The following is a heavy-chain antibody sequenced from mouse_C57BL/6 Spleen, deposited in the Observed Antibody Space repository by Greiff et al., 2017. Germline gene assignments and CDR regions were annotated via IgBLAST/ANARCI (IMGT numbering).Heavy chain of an antibody. V-gene: IGHV2-2*01. CDR1: GFSLTSYG. J-gene: IGHJ4*01. D-gene: IGHD1-1*01. CDR3: ARNAPYCGSSYAYAMEY. CDR2: IWSGGST. Sequence: QVQLQQSGPGLVQPSQSLSITCTVSGFSLTSYGVHWVRQSPGKGLEWLGVIWSGGSTDYNAAFISRLSISKDNSKSQVFFKMNSLQADDTAIYYWARNAPYCGSSYAYAMEYWGQGTSVTVSS.